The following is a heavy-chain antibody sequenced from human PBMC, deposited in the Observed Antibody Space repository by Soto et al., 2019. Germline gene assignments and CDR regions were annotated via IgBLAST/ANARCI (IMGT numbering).Heavy chain of an antibody. Sequence: EVQLLESGGGLVQPGGSLRLSCAASGFTFSTYAMSWVRQAPGKGLEWVSSVTNSGSNTYHADSVKGPFTISRDNSKNMLFLQMNSLRAEDTALYYCAKDLAATATGDSFDIWGKGTMVTVSS. D-gene: IGHD1-1*01. V-gene: IGHV3-23*01. CDR2: VTNSGSNT. CDR1: GFTFSTYA. CDR3: AKDLAATATGDSFDI. J-gene: IGHJ3*02.